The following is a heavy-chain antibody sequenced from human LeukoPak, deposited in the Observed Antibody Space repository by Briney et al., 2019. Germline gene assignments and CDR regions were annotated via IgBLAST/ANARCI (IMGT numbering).Heavy chain of an antibody. J-gene: IGHJ4*02. Sequence: GASVKVSCKASGYTFTGYYMHWVRQAPGQGLEWMGWINPNSGGTNYAQKFQGRVTMSRDTSISTAYMELSRLRSDDTAVYYCASSIRESGSYDFDYWGQGTLVTVSS. V-gene: IGHV1-2*02. CDR1: GYTFTGYY. D-gene: IGHD1-26*01. CDR2: INPNSGGT. CDR3: ASSIRESGSYDFDY.